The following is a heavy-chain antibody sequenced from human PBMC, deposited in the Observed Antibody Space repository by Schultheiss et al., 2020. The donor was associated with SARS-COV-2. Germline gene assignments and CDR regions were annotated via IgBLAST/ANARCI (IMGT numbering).Heavy chain of an antibody. J-gene: IGHJ3*02. V-gene: IGHV3-13*04. CDR1: GFTFSSYD. D-gene: IGHD2-21*02. Sequence: GESLRLSCAASGFTFSSYDMHWVRQATGKGLEWVSAIGTAGDTYYPGSVKGRFTISRENAKNSLYLQMNSLRAGDTAVYYCARACGGDCFDAFDIWGQGTMVTVSS. CDR2: IGTAGDT. CDR3: ARACGGDCFDAFDI.